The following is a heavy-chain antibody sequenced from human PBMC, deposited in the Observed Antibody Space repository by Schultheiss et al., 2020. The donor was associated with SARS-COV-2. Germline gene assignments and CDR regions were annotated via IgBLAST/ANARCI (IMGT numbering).Heavy chain of an antibody. J-gene: IGHJ4*02. D-gene: IGHD2-15*01. Sequence: GGSLRLSCAASGFTFSMYGMSWVRQAPGKGLEWVSAISGSGGSTYYADSVKGRFTISRDNSKNTLYLQMNSLRAEDTAVYYCARDSAAVELDYWGQGTLVTVSS. CDR1: GFTFSMYG. V-gene: IGHV3-23*01. CDR2: ISGSGGST. CDR3: ARDSAAVELDY.